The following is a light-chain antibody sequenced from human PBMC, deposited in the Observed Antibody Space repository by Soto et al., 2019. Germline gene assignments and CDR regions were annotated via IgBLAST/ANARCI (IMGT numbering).Light chain of an antibody. Sequence: AIQLTQSPSSLSASVGDRVTITCRASQGISSALAWYQQKPGKAPKLLIYDASSLESGVPSRFSGSGSGTDFTLTISSLPPEDFATYYCQQFNSYPPSFTFGPGTKVDIK. V-gene: IGKV1-13*02. CDR1: QGISSA. CDR2: DAS. CDR3: QQFNSYPPSFT. J-gene: IGKJ3*01.